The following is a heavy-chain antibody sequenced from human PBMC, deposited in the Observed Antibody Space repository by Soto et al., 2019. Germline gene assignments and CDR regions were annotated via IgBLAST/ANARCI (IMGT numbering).Heavy chain of an antibody. J-gene: IGHJ4*02. D-gene: IGHD6-13*01. CDR1: GGSISTSNW. V-gene: IGHV4-4*02. CDR3: ARARATIAAAAIFDC. CDR2: VYRTGST. Sequence: QVQLQESGPGLVKPSGTLSLTCAVSGGSISTSNWWSWVRQPPGKGLEWIGEVYRTGSTTYNPSLEGRLTISVDKSKNQFALKLTSVTAADTGVYYCARARATIAAAAIFDCWGQGTLVTVSS.